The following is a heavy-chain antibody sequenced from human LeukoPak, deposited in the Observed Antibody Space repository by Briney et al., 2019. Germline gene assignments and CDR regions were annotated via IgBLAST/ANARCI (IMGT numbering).Heavy chain of an antibody. Sequence: SETVSLTCSVPGRSISIYYESWLRQPAGKGLEWIGRIYTSGSTNYNPSLKSRVTMSVDTSKNQFSLKLSSVTAADTAVYYCARDPGNTAMESWGQGTLVTVSS. CDR2: IYTSGST. CDR3: ARDPGNTAMES. D-gene: IGHD5-18*01. V-gene: IGHV4-4*07. CDR1: GRSISIYY. J-gene: IGHJ4*02.